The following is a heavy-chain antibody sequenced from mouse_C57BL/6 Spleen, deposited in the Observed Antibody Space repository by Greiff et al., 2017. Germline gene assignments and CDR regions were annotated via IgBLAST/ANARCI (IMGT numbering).Heavy chain of an antibody. Sequence: EVMLVESGPELVKPGASVKIPCKASGYTFTDYNMDWVKQSHGKSLEWIGDINPNNGGTIYNQKFKGKATLTVDKSSSTAYMEIRSLTSEDTAVYYWAREGDDYDGGYYAMDYWGQGTSVTVSS. V-gene: IGHV1-18*01. CDR2: INPNNGGT. CDR1: GYTFTDYN. CDR3: AREGDDYDGGYYAMDY. D-gene: IGHD2-4*01. J-gene: IGHJ4*01.